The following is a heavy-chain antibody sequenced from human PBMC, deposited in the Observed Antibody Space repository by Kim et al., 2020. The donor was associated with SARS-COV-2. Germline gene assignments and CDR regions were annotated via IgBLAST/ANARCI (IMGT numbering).Heavy chain of an antibody. CDR1: GGAFSNYA. V-gene: IGHV1-69*10. Sequence: SVKVSCKATGGAFSNYAMSWVRQTPGQGLEWMGRIIPILGQSVYPQNFQGRVTITADKSTSTTYMELSSLRSEDTAIYYCASPRGAGMGMYFFDYWGQGTLVTVSS. D-gene: IGHD1-1*01. J-gene: IGHJ4*02. CDR3: ASPRGAGMGMYFFDY. CDR2: IIPILGQS.